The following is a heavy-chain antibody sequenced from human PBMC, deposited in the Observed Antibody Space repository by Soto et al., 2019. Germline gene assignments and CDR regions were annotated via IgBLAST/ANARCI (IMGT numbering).Heavy chain of an antibody. CDR1: GFTVSSNY. J-gene: IGHJ4*02. CDR3: ARVRIAVARKSFVGPRWSPFDY. V-gene: IGHV3-66*01. Sequence: EVQLVESGGGLVQPGGSLRLSCAASGFTVSSNYMSWVRQAPGKGLEWVSVIYSGGSTYYADSVKGRFTISRDNSKNTLYLQMNSLRAEDTAVYYCARVRIAVARKSFVGPRWSPFDYWGQGTLVTVSS. D-gene: IGHD6-19*01. CDR2: IYSGGST.